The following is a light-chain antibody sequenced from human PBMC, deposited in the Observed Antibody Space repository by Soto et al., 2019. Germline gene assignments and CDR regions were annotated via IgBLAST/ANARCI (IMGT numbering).Light chain of an antibody. CDR2: ATR. CDR1: STDVGNYNL. J-gene: IGLJ3*02. V-gene: IGLV2-14*02. CDR3: STYTNSITWL. Sequence: QSALTQPASVSGSPGQSITISCTGTSTDVGNYNLVSWYQQHPGKAPKLIIYATRKRPSGVSDRYSGSKSGNTASLTISGLQAEDEADYYCSTYTNSITWLFGGGTKLTVL.